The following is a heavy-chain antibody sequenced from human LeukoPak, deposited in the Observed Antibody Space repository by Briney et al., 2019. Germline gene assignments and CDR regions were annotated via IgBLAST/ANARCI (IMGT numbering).Heavy chain of an antibody. Sequence: SETLSLTCTVSGGSISSYYWSWIRQPPGKGLEWVWDIYYSGSTNYNPSLKGRVTISVDTSKNQFSLKLSSVTAADTAVYYCVRRRVVPAAMLDYWGQGTLVTVSS. CDR1: GGSISSYY. CDR2: IYYSGST. V-gene: IGHV4-59*08. D-gene: IGHD2-2*01. J-gene: IGHJ4*02. CDR3: VRRRVVPAAMLDY.